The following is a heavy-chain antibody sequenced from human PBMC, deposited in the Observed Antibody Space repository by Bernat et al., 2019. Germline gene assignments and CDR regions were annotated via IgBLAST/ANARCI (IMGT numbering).Heavy chain of an antibody. D-gene: IGHD3-10*01. CDR2: INHSGST. Sequence: QVQLQQRGAGLLKPSETLSLTCAVYGGSFSGYYWSWIRQPPGKGLEWIGEINHSGSTNYNPSLKSRVTISVDTSENQFSLKLSSVTAADTAVYYCARVRGYYGSGIHSDYWGQGTLVTVSS. J-gene: IGHJ4*02. V-gene: IGHV4-34*01. CDR1: GGSFSGYY. CDR3: ARVRGYYGSGIHSDY.